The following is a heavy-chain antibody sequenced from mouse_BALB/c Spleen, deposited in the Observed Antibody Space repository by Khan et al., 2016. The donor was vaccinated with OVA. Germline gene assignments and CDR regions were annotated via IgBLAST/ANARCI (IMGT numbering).Heavy chain of an antibody. J-gene: IGHJ3*01. D-gene: IGHD3-2*01. CDR1: GYTFTTYT. V-gene: IGHV1-4*01. Sequence: QVQLKQSGAELARPGASVKMSCKTSGYTFTTYTLHWVKQRPGRSLEWIGYINHSNDYTNYNQKFKDKSTLTADKSSSTAYMQLSSLTSEDSAVYYCARSGQLGLRGGFTYWGQGTLVTVSA. CDR3: ARSGQLGLRGGFTY. CDR2: INHSNDYT.